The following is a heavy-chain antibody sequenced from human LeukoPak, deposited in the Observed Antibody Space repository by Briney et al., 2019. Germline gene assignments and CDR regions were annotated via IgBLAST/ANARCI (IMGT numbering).Heavy chain of an antibody. J-gene: IGHJ4*02. Sequence: GGSLRLSCAASGFTFNYYAMHWVRQAPGKGLEWVAIISYDGSNKYYADSVKGRFTISRDNAKNTLYLQMNSLRAEDTAVYYCAKEADYDFWSGYYTRSALDYWGQGTLVTVSS. CDR2: ISYDGSNK. D-gene: IGHD3-3*01. V-gene: IGHV3-30*04. CDR1: GFTFNYYA. CDR3: AKEADYDFWSGYYTRSALDY.